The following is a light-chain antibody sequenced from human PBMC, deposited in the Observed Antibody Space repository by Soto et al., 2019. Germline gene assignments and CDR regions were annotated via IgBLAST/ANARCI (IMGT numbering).Light chain of an antibody. CDR2: GAS. Sequence: EVVMTQSPATLSVSPGERATLSCRASQSVSNYLAWYQQKPGQVPRLLIYGASNRATGVSARLSGSGSGTEFTIAIRSLQPEDFATYYCQEGSNLINFGGGTKVDIK. CDR3: QEGSNLIN. V-gene: IGKV3-15*01. CDR1: QSVSNY. J-gene: IGKJ4*01.